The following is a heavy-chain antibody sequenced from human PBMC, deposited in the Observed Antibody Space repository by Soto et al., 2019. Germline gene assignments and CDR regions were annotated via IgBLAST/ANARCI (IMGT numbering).Heavy chain of an antibody. J-gene: IGHJ4*02. CDR3: AYYGSGSYMDDY. CDR2: IYYSGST. CDR1: GGSISSSSYY. D-gene: IGHD3-10*01. Sequence: PSETLSLTCTVSGGSISSSSYYWGWIRQPPGKGLEWIGSIYYSGSTYYNPSLKSRVTISVDTSKNQFSLKLSSVTAADTAVYYCAYYGSGSYMDDYWGQGTLVTVSS. V-gene: IGHV4-39*01.